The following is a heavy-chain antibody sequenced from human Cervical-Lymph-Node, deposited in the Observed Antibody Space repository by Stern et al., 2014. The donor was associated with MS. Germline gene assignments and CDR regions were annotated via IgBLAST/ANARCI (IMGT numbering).Heavy chain of an antibody. CDR1: GFIFNNYW. Sequence: EMQLVESGGGLVQPGGSLRLSCAGSGFIFNNYWMHWVRQAPGKGLVWLSRINPDGTTTVYADSVKGRFTISRDNARNTLYLQMHSLRAEDSAMYYCAWEGGYCTSTTCWKSLDVWGQGTTVTVSS. D-gene: IGHD2-2*01. V-gene: IGHV3-74*02. CDR2: INPDGTTT. J-gene: IGHJ6*02. CDR3: AWEGGYCTSTTCWKSLDV.